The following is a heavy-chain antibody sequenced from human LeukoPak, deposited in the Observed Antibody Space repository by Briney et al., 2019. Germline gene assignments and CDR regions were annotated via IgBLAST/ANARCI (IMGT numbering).Heavy chain of an antibody. Sequence: ASVKVSCKASGYTFTSYVISWVRQAPGQGLEWMGWISAYNGNTNYAQKLQGRVTITTDTSTSTAYMELRSLRSDDTDVYYCAREGVDIVVVPAAMVYWGQGTLVTVS. CDR1: GYTFTSYV. V-gene: IGHV1-18*01. CDR2: ISAYNGNT. D-gene: IGHD2-2*03. CDR3: AREGVDIVVVPAAMVY. J-gene: IGHJ4*02.